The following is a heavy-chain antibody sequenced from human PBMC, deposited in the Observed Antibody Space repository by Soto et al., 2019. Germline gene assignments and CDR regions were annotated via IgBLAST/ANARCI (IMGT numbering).Heavy chain of an antibody. V-gene: IGHV4-59*08. CDR2: IYYSGRT. Sequence: QVQLQESGPGLVKPSETLSLTCTVSGGSISSYYWSWIRQPPGKGLEWIGYIYYSGRTNYNPSLKRRVTISVDTSKNQIYLKLRSVTAADTAVYYCARPKRGYSYGPFDYWGQGTLVTVSS. J-gene: IGHJ4*02. CDR3: ARPKRGYSYGPFDY. CDR1: GGSISSYY. D-gene: IGHD5-18*01.